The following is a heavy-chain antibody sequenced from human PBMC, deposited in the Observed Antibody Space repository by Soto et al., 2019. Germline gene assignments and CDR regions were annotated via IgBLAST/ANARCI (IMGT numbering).Heavy chain of an antibody. D-gene: IGHD6-6*01. Sequence: GGSLRLSCAASGFTFSSYGMHWVRQAPGKGLEWVAVISYDGSNKYYADSVKGRFTISRDNSKNTLYLQMNSLRAEDTAVYYCANRYSSSSPYGMDVWGQGTTVTVS. V-gene: IGHV3-30*18. CDR2: ISYDGSNK. J-gene: IGHJ6*02. CDR3: ANRYSSSSPYGMDV. CDR1: GFTFSSYG.